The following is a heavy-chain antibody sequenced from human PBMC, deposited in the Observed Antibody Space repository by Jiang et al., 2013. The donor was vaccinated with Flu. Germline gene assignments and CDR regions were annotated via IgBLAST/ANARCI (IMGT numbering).Heavy chain of an antibody. CDR2: INPSGGST. D-gene: IGHD2-15*01. CDR3: ARDRGNCNGGTCFATRNWFDP. V-gene: IGHV1-46*01. CDR1: GYTFTSYY. Sequence: VKQPGASVKVSCKSSGYTFTSYYIHWVRQAPGQGLEWMGIINPSGGSTTYAQKFQDRVTMTRDTSTSTVYMELSSLRSEDTAIYYCARDRGNCNGGTCFATRNWFDPWGQGTLVTVSS. J-gene: IGHJ5*02.